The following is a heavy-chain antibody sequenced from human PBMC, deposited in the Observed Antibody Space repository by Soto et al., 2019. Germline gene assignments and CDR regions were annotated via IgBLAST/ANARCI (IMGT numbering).Heavy chain of an antibody. V-gene: IGHV1-2*04. Sequence: GASVKVSCKSSGYTFTGYYMHWVRQAPGQGLERMGWINPNSGGTNYAQKFQGWVTMTRDTSISTAYMELSRLRSDDTAVYYCARDAGYYGSGSYYAAYWYSDLWGRGTLGTVSS. CDR1: GYTFTGYY. CDR3: ARDAGYYGSGSYYAAYWYSDL. CDR2: INPNSGGT. D-gene: IGHD3-10*01. J-gene: IGHJ2*01.